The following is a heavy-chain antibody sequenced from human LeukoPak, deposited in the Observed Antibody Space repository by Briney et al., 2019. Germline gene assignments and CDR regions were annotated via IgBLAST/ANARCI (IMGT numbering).Heavy chain of an antibody. CDR3: ARVTVSSSEVIFDY. J-gene: IGHJ4*02. CDR2: INSDGSTI. D-gene: IGHD1-20*01. Sequence: GGSLRLSCAASGFTFNSNWMHWVRQAPGKGLVWVSRINSDGSTITYADSVKGRFTISRDNAKNTVCLQMNSLRAEDTAVYYCARVTVSSSEVIFDYWGQGSLVTVSS. CDR1: GFTFNSNW. V-gene: IGHV3-74*01.